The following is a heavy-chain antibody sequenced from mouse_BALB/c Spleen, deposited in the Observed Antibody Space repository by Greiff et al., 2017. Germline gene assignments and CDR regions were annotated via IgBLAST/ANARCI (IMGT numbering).Heavy chain of an antibody. CDR2: INPSSGYT. CDR3: AGDVNFDY. J-gene: IGHJ2*01. V-gene: IGHV1-4*01. Sequence: QVQLKQSGAELARPGASVKMSCKASGYTFTSYTMHWVKQRPGQGLEWIGYINPSSGYTNYNQKFKDKATLTADKSSSTAYMQLSSLTSEESAVYYCAGDVNFDYWGQGTTLTVSS. CDR1: GYTFTSYT.